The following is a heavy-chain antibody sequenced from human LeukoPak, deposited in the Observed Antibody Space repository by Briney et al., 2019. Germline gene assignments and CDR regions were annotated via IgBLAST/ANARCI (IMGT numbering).Heavy chain of an antibody. Sequence: PGRSLRLSCAASGFGVSEYGMHWVRQTPGKGLEGVALIRYNANTIHYRDSVKGRFTISRDNSMNTLYLQTNSLRVQDTALYFCAKDNELGVNWNPFDCWGQGTLVTVSS. J-gene: IGHJ4*02. V-gene: IGHV3-30*02. CDR3: AKDNELGVNWNPFDC. D-gene: IGHD1-1*01. CDR1: GFGVSEYG. CDR2: IRYNANTI.